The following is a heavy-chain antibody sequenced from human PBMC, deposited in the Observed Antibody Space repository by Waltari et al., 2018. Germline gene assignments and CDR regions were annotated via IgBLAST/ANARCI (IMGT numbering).Heavy chain of an antibody. D-gene: IGHD6-13*01. J-gene: IGHJ5*02. CDR1: GYTFTGYY. CDR2: INPNSGGT. V-gene: IGHV1-2*06. CDR3: ARDWIAAAGTTFENWFDP. Sequence: QVQLVQSGAEVKKPGASVKVSCKASGYTFTGYYMHWVRQAPGQGLEWMGRINPNSGGTNYAQKFQGRVTMTRDTSISTAYMELSRLRSDDTAVYYCARDWIAAAGTTFENWFDPWGQGTLVTVSS.